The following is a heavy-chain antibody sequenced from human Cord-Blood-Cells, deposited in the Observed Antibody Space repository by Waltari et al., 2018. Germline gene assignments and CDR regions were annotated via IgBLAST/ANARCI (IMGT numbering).Heavy chain of an antibody. CDR3: ARDLGLYWYFDL. CDR2: INPNSGGT. Sequence: QVQLVQSGAEVKKPGASVKVSCKASGYTFTGYYMHWVRQAPGQGLEWMGWINPNSGGTNYAKKLQGRVTMTRDTSISTAYMELSRLRSDDTAVYYCARDLGLYWYFDLWGRGTLVTVSS. CDR1: GYTFTGYY. V-gene: IGHV1-2*02. D-gene: IGHD7-27*01. J-gene: IGHJ2*01.